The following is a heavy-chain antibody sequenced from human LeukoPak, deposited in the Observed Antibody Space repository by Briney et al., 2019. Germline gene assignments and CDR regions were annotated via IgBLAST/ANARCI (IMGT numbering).Heavy chain of an antibody. CDR2: IIPIFGTA. CDR3: ARARPQEYYFDY. J-gene: IGHJ4*02. V-gene: IGHV1-69*13. Sequence: SMKVSCKASGGTFSSYAISWVRQAPGQGLEWMGGIIPIFGTANYAQKFQGRVTITADESTSTAYMELSSLRSEDTAVYYCARARPQEYYFDYWGQGTLVTVSS. CDR1: GGTFSSYA.